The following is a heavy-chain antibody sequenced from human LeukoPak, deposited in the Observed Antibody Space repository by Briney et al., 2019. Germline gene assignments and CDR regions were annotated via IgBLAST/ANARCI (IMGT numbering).Heavy chain of an antibody. J-gene: IGHJ5*02. CDR2: IIPIFGTP. D-gene: IGHD4-17*01. CDR3: ARIMVDDYGDNGLS. V-gene: IGHV1-69*05. CDR1: GGTFSSYA. Sequence: SVKVSCKASGGTFSSYAISWVRQAPGQGLEWMGGIIPIFGTPNYAQKFQGRVTITTDESTSTAYMELSSLRSEDTAVYYRARIMVDDYGDNGLSWGQGTLVTVSS.